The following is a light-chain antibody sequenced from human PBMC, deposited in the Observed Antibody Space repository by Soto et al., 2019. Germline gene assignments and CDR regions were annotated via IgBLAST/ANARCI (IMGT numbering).Light chain of an antibody. CDR3: QQYNNWPPIT. Sequence: EIVLTQSPGTQSLSLGEGATLSCRASQSVSSNYLAWYQQKPGQAPRLLIYGASNRATGIPDRFSGSGSGTDFTLTISRLEPEDFAVYYCQQYNNWPPITFGQGTRLEIK. CDR1: QSVSSNY. V-gene: IGKV3-20*01. J-gene: IGKJ5*01. CDR2: GAS.